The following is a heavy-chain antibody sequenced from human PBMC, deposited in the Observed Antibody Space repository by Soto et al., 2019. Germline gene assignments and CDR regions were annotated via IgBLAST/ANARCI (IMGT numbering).Heavy chain of an antibody. CDR2: IFHSGGT. CDR3: ASAATLFGVVMAALDV. Sequence: PSETLSLTCAVSGGSISNSYWWSWVRQPPGKGLEWIGEIFHSGGTNYNPSLKSRVTISLDESKNQFSLRVSSVTAADTAVYYCASAATLFGVVMAALDVWGQGTTVTVSS. J-gene: IGHJ6*02. CDR1: GGSISNSYW. V-gene: IGHV4-4*02. D-gene: IGHD3-3*01.